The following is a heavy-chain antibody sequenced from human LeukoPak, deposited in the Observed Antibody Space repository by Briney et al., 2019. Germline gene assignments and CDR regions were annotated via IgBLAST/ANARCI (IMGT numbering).Heavy chain of an antibody. CDR2: INHSGST. CDR1: GGSFSGCY. V-gene: IGHV4-34*01. CDR3: ARRRPVGSGRTNWFDP. D-gene: IGHD3-10*01. Sequence: SETLSLTCAVYGGSFSGCYWSWIRQPPGKGLEWIGEINHSGSTNYNPSLKSRVTISVDTSKNQFSLKLSSVTAADTAVYYCARRRPVGSGRTNWFDPWGQGTLVTVSS. J-gene: IGHJ5*02.